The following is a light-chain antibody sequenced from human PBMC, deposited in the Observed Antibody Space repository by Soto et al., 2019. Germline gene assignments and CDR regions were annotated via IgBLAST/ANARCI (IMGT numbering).Light chain of an antibody. CDR2: AAS. CDR1: QSVGSS. J-gene: IGKJ1*01. V-gene: IGKV3-11*01. CDR3: QQGNTWPWT. Sequence: TRSPTTLTQSPASRSTLSGKASQSVGSSLAWYQQKLGKAPRLLIYAASDRATGIPGRFSGSGSGTDFTLIISSLEPEDFAFYYCQQGNTWPWTFGQGTKVDIK.